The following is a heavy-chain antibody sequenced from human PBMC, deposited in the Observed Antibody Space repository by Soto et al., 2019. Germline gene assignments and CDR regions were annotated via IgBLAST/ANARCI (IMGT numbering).Heavy chain of an antibody. CDR2: IYYTGRT. CDR3: AGGGEGSIAVAG. D-gene: IGHD6-19*01. V-gene: IGHV4-39*01. CDR1: GGSISGSSYY. Sequence: SETLSLTCTVSGGSISGSSYYWGWIRQPPGKGLEWIGAIYYTGRTYYKPSLKSRVTISVDTSKNQFSLKLNSVSAADTAVYYCAGGGEGSIAVAGWGQGTLVTVPQ. J-gene: IGHJ4*02.